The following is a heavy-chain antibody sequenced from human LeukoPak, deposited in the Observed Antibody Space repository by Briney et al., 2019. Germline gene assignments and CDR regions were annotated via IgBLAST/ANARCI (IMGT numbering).Heavy chain of an antibody. Sequence: SETLSLTCAVYGGSFSGYYWSWIRQPPGKGLEWIGEINHSGSTNYNPSLKSRVIISVDTSKNQFSLKLSSVTAADTAVYYCARGRGGPFDYWGQGTLVTVSS. V-gene: IGHV4-34*01. CDR1: GGSFSGYY. J-gene: IGHJ4*02. CDR2: INHSGST. CDR3: ARGRGGPFDY. D-gene: IGHD2-15*01.